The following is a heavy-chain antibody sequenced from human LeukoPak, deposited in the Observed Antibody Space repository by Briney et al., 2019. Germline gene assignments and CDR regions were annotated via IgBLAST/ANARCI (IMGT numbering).Heavy chain of an antibody. J-gene: IGHJ4*02. CDR3: TRAIRHQLLSDY. V-gene: IGHV1-8*01. CDR2: MNPESGNT. CDR1: GYTSSNFD. Sequence: GASVKVSCKASGYTSSNFDINWVRQATGQGPEWMGWMNPESGNTGYAQKFQGRVTMTRDSSKSTAYMELISLRFEDTAIYYCTRAIRHQLLSDYWGQGTLVTVSS. D-gene: IGHD2-2*01.